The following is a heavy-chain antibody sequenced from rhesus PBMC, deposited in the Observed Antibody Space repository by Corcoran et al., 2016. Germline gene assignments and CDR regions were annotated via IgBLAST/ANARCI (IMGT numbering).Heavy chain of an antibody. J-gene: IGHJ2*01. CDR3: ARGLDEYSNSYWYFDL. CDR2: IYGSGIST. CDR1: GGSISSSY. D-gene: IGHD4-23*01. V-gene: IGHV4-169*01. Sequence: QLQLQESGPGLVKPSETLSLTCAVSGGSISSSYWSWIRQAPGKGLEWIGYIYGSGISTNNNPSLQSRVTLSVDTSKNQLSLKLSSVNAADTAVYYCARGLDEYSNSYWYFDLWGLAPQSPSPQ.